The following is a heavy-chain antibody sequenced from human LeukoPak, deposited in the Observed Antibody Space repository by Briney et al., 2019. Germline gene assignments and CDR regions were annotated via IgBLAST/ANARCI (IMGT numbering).Heavy chain of an antibody. Sequence: ASVKVSCKASGYTLTSYDINWVRQATGQGLEWMGWTNPDSGRTGYAQNFQGRITITRNTSISTAYLELSSLRSDDTAVYYCTRETSSRYFDYWGQGTLVTVSS. CDR2: TNPDSGRT. J-gene: IGHJ4*02. CDR3: TRETSSRYFDY. CDR1: GYTLTSYD. V-gene: IGHV1-8*01.